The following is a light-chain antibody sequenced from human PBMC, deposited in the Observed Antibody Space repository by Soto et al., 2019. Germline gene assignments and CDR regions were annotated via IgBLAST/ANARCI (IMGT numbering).Light chain of an antibody. V-gene: IGKV1-5*01. CDR1: QSIRYY. CDR3: QHHNSYSQT. Sequence: DIQLTQSPPILSASVGDRVTITYRASQSIRYYLAWYQQMPGKAPKLLIYGASSLQSGVPSRFSGSGSGTEITLTISSLQPDDFATYFCQHHNSYSQTFGQGTKVEIK. J-gene: IGKJ1*01. CDR2: GAS.